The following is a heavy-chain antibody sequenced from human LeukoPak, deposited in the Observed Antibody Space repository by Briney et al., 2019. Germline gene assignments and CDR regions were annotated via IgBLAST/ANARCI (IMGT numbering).Heavy chain of an antibody. CDR1: GYISTGYY. D-gene: IGHD1-26*01. J-gene: IGHJ4*02. V-gene: IGHV1-2*02. Sequence: ASVKVSCKASGYISTGYYMHWVRQAPGQGLEWMGWINANSGGTNSAQKFQGRVTMTRDTSISTAYMELSRLTSDDTAVYYCARHPYSGIYHFDYWGQGTLVTVSS. CDR2: INANSGGT. CDR3: ARHPYSGIYHFDY.